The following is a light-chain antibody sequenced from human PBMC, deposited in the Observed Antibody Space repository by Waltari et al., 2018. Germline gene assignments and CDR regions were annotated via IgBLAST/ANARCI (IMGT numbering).Light chain of an antibody. Sequence: SCRASQSVGRSLAWYQQKPGQAPRLLIYGASISATGIPDRFSGGGSGTDFSLTISRLESEDFAAYHCQHYVSLPVTFGQGTKVEIK. V-gene: IGKV3-20*01. J-gene: IGKJ1*01. CDR1: QSVGRS. CDR3: QHYVSLPVT. CDR2: GAS.